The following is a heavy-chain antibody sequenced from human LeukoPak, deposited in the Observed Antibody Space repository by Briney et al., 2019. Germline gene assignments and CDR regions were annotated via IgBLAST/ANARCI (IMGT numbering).Heavy chain of an antibody. J-gene: IGHJ4*02. Sequence: VGSLRLSCAASGFTLCSYSMNSVRQAPRERLEWVSSICIRISYIYSADSVKGRFTITRDNDKNSMYLQMNSQRVEDTAVYYCARGSIVVVPAHEPDYWGQGTLVTVSS. CDR3: ARGSIVVVPAHEPDY. CDR2: ICIRISYI. CDR1: GFTLCSYS. D-gene: IGHD2-2*01. V-gene: IGHV3-21*01.